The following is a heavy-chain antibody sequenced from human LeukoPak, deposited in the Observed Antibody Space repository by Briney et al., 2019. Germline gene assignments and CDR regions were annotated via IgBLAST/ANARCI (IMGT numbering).Heavy chain of an antibody. D-gene: IGHD2-15*01. CDR2: ISYDGSNK. Sequence: GGSLRLSCAASGFTFSSYAMHWVRQAPGKGLEWVAVISYDGSNKYYADSVKGRFTISRDNSKNTLYLQMNSLRAEDTAVYYCAKDLTHRVAATQGPFDYWGQGTLVTVSS. J-gene: IGHJ4*02. V-gene: IGHV3-30-3*01. CDR1: GFTFSSYA. CDR3: AKDLTHRVAATQGPFDY.